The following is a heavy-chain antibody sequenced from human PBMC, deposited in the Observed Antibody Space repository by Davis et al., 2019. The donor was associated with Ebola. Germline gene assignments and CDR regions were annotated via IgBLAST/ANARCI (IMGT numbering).Heavy chain of an antibody. Sequence: GESLKISCAASGFTFNRYSMNWVRQAPGKGLEWVSYISGSSSTIYYADSVRGRFTISRDNAKNSLYLQMNSLRAEDTAVYYCARTGERDYWGQGTLVTVSS. CDR2: ISGSSSTI. CDR3: ARTGERDY. J-gene: IGHJ4*02. V-gene: IGHV3-48*01. D-gene: IGHD1-1*01. CDR1: GFTFNRYS.